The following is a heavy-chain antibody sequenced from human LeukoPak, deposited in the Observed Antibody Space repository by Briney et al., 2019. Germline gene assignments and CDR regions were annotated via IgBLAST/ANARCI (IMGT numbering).Heavy chain of an antibody. Sequence: SETLSLTCTVSGDAITGSSYYWGWIRQPPGKGLEWIGSMYYSGSTFSNPSLRSRVNMSADTSKNQFSLKLSSVTAADTAVYYCARQYYDSTGYYYFDNWGQGTQVTVSS. CDR1: GDAITGSSYY. D-gene: IGHD3-22*01. J-gene: IGHJ4*02. CDR2: MYYSGST. CDR3: ARQYYDSTGYYYFDN. V-gene: IGHV4-39*01.